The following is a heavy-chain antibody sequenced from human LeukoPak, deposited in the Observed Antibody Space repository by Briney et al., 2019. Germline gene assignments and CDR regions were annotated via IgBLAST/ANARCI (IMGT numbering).Heavy chain of an antibody. V-gene: IGHV3-48*01. Sequence: GGSLRLSCAASGFTFSTFPFNWVRQAPGKGLEWVSYISNSGSTIYYADSVKGRFTISRDNAKNSLYLQMNSLRAEDTAVYYCAREDGYCSGGNCYSYFVSWGQGTLVTVSS. J-gene: IGHJ4*02. CDR3: AREDGYCSGGNCYSYFVS. CDR2: ISNSGSTI. D-gene: IGHD2-15*01. CDR1: GFTFSTFP.